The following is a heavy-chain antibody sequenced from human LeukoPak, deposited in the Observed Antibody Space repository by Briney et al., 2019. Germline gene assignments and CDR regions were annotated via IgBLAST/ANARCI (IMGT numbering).Heavy chain of an antibody. V-gene: IGHV3-21*01. CDR1: GFTLSSYS. D-gene: IGHD3-22*01. Sequence: GGSLRLSCAPYGFTLSSYSINWVRQAPGKVLEWVSSIRSSSSYIYYADSVKGRFTICRDNAKKSLYLQMNSLSAEGTAGYYRARGPSYDSLDYWGQGNLVTVSS. CDR2: IRSSSSYI. J-gene: IGHJ4*02. CDR3: ARGPSYDSLDY.